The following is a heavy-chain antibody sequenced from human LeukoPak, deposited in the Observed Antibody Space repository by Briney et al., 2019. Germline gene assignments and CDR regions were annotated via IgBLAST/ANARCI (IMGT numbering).Heavy chain of an antibody. J-gene: IGHJ6*02. CDR3: STWAFYHGLDV. V-gene: IGHV3-43*02. CDR2: IHADGGRT. D-gene: IGHD2/OR15-2a*01. Sequence: GGSLRLSCAASGFAFADYAMHWVRQIPGKGLECVAHIHADGGRTFYADSVKGRFTVSRDNGKNSLFLQMDSLTSDDAALYYCSTWAFYHGLDVWGQGATVIVSS. CDR1: GFAFADYA.